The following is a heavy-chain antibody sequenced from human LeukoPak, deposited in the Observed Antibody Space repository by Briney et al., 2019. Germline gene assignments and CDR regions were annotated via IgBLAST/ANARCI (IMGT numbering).Heavy chain of an antibody. CDR1: GGSISSRTYY. Sequence: SETLSLTCTVSGGSISSRTYYWAWIRQPPGKGLEWIGSINSSGKLTYNPSLKSRVTVSLDTSGNQFSLTLSSVTAADTAVYYCARDFGDWRTDYWGQGTLVTVSS. CDR2: INSSGKL. V-gene: IGHV4-39*07. J-gene: IGHJ4*02. CDR3: ARDFGDWRTDY. D-gene: IGHD1-1*01.